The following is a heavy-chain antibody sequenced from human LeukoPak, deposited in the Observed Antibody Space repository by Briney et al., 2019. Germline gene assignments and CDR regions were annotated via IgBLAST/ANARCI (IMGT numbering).Heavy chain of an antibody. V-gene: IGHV4-34*01. CDR2: INHSGST. CDR1: GGSFSGYY. J-gene: IGHJ3*02. D-gene: IGHD6-6*01. CDR3: ARGRGIAARLDAFDI. Sequence: SETLSLTCAVYGGSFSGYYWSWIRQPPGKGLEWIGEINHSGSTNYNPSLKSRVTISVDTSKNQFSLKLSSVTAADTALYYCARGRGIAARLDAFDIWGQGTMVTVSS.